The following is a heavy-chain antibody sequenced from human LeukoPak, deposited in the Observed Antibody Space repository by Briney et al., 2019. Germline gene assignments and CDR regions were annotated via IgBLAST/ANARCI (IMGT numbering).Heavy chain of an antibody. V-gene: IGHV3-23*01. D-gene: IGHD6-6*01. CDR3: ARDLGSSSEYYYYGMDV. Sequence: GGSLRLSCAASGFTFSSYAMSWVRQAPGKGLEWVSAISGSGGSTYYADSVKGRFTISRDNSKNTLYLQMNSLRAEDTAVYYCARDLGSSSEYYYYGMDVWGQGTTVTVSS. J-gene: IGHJ6*02. CDR2: ISGSGGST. CDR1: GFTFSSYA.